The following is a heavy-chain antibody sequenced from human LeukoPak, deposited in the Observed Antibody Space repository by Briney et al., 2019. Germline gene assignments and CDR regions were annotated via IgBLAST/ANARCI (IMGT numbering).Heavy chain of an antibody. CDR3: AKALTSTSGSGFDY. CDR2: ISGSGGST. CDR1: GFTFSSYA. Sequence: TGGSLRLSCAASGFTFSSYAMSWVRQAPGKGLEWVSAISGSGGSTYYADSVKGRFTISRDNSKNTLYLQMNSLRAEDTAVYYCAKALTSTSGSGFDYWGQGTLVTVSS. D-gene: IGHD2-2*01. J-gene: IGHJ4*02. V-gene: IGHV3-23*01.